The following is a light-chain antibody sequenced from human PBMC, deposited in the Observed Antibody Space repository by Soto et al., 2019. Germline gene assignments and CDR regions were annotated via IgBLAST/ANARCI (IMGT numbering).Light chain of an antibody. Sequence: QSALAQSPSASGSPGQSVTISCTGTKNDIGVYDFVSWYQHHPGKAPRLIIYEVVQRPSGVPDRFSGSKSGNTAFLTVSGLQAAYEADYFCKSYAGSNTYVFGTGTKVTVL. V-gene: IGLV2-8*01. CDR2: EVV. J-gene: IGLJ1*01. CDR3: KSYAGSNTYV. CDR1: KNDIGVYDF.